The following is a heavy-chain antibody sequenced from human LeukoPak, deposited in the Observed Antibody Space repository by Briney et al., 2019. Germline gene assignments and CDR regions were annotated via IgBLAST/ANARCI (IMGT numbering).Heavy chain of an antibody. J-gene: IGHJ4*02. CDR1: GGSISPYY. Sequence: KPSETLSLTCTVSGGSISPYYWNWVRQPPGKGLEWIGSIYYSGSTDSNPSLKSRVTFSVDTSKNQFSLKLTSVTAADTAMYYCARGQRGLPFWGQGTLVTVSS. V-gene: IGHV4-59*01. CDR3: ARGQRGLPF. D-gene: IGHD3/OR15-3a*01. CDR2: IYYSGST.